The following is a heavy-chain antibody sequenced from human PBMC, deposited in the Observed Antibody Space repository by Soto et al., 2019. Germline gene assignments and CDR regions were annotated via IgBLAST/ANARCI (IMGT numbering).Heavy chain of an antibody. CDR3: AREYGSGSYILRWFDP. J-gene: IGHJ5*02. V-gene: IGHV1-3*01. CDR1: GYTFTTYA. D-gene: IGHD3-10*01. CDR2: INAGNGNT. Sequence: QVQLVQSGAEVKKPGASVKVSCKASGYTFTTYALHWVRQAPGQSLEGMGWINAGNGNTKYSQKFQGRVTITRDTSASTAYMELSSLRSEDTAVYYCAREYGSGSYILRWFDPWGQGTLVTVSS.